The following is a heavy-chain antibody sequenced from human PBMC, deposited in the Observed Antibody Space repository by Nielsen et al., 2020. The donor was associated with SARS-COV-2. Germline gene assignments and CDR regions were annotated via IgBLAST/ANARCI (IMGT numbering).Heavy chain of an antibody. D-gene: IGHD2-2*02. Sequence: SETLSLTCAVSGESFSGYYQWSWIRQPPGKGLEWIGYIYYSGSTYYNPSLKSRVTISVDTSKNQFSLKLSSVTAADTAVYYCAREWGVPAAIAYYYYMDVWGKGTTVTVSS. J-gene: IGHJ6*03. CDR1: GESFSGYYQ. CDR2: IYYSGST. CDR3: AREWGVPAAIAYYYYMDV. V-gene: IGHV4-30-4*08.